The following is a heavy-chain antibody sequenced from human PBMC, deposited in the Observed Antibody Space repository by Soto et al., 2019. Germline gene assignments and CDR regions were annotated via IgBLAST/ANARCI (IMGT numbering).Heavy chain of an antibody. D-gene: IGHD2-8*01. CDR1: GGSFSGYY. CDR2: INHSGST. Sequence: PSETLSLTCAVYGGSFSGYYWSWIRQPPGKGLEWIGEINHSGSTNYNPSLKSRVTISVDTSKNQFSLKLSSVTAADTAVYYCASATKPYCTNGVCGNWFDPWGQGTLVTVSS. CDR3: ASATKPYCTNGVCGNWFDP. V-gene: IGHV4-34*01. J-gene: IGHJ5*02.